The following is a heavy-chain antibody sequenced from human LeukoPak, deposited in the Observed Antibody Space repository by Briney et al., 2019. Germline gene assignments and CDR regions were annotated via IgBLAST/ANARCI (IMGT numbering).Heavy chain of an antibody. Sequence: SETLSLTCTVSGGSISSYYWSWIRQPPGKGLEWIGYIYYSGSTNYNPSLKSRVTISVDTSKNQFSLKLSSVTAADTAAYYCARGHSSSWYVPHLDYWGQGTLVTVSS. V-gene: IGHV4-59*01. J-gene: IGHJ4*02. CDR2: IYYSGST. CDR3: ARGHSSSWYVPHLDY. D-gene: IGHD6-13*01. CDR1: GGSISSYY.